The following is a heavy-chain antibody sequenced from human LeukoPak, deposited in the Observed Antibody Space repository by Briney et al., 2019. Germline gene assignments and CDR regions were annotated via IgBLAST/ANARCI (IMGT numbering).Heavy chain of an antibody. V-gene: IGHV3-23*01. Sequence: GGSLRLSCAASGFTFSSYAMSWVRQAPGKGLEWVSAISGSGGSTYYADSVKGRFTISRDNAKNSLYLQMNSLRAEDTAVYYCARESDTAMVPYFDYWGQGTLVTVSS. CDR3: ARESDTAMVPYFDY. D-gene: IGHD5-18*01. J-gene: IGHJ4*02. CDR2: ISGSGGST. CDR1: GFTFSSYA.